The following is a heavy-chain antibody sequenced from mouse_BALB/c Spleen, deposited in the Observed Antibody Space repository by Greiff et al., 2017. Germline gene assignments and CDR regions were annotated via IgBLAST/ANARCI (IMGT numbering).Heavy chain of an antibody. V-gene: IGHV3-8*02. CDR3: ARGGHHYYGSYYAMDY. Sequence: EVKLQESGPSLVKPSQTLSLTCSVTGDSITSGYWNWIRKFPGNKLEYMGYISYSGSTYYNPSLKSRISITRDTSKNQYYLQLNSVTTEDTATYYCARGGHHYYGSYYAMDYWGQGTSVTVSS. J-gene: IGHJ4*01. CDR1: GDSITSGY. D-gene: IGHD1-2*01. CDR2: ISYSGST.